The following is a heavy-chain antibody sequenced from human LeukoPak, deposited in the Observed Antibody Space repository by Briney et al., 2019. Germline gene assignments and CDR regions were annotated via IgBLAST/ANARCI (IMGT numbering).Heavy chain of an antibody. CDR3: AKDRSGTVTTRYYYYGMDV. CDR1: GFTFSSYW. Sequence: HPGGSLRLSCAASGFTFSSYWMSWVRQAPGKGLEWVANIKQDGSEKYYADSVKGRFTISRDNSKNTLYLQMNSLRAEDTAVYYCAKDRSGTVTTRYYYYGMDVWGQGTTVTVSS. D-gene: IGHD4-11*01. V-gene: IGHV3-7*01. J-gene: IGHJ6*02. CDR2: IKQDGSEK.